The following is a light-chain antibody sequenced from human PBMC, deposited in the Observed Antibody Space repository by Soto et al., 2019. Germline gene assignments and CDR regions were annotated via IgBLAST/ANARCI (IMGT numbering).Light chain of an antibody. J-gene: IGKJ1*01. Sequence: EIVLTQSPGTLSLSPGERATLSCRASQSVSSSYLAWYQQKPGQAPRLLIYGASSRATSIPDRFSGSGSGTEFTRTISRLEPEDVAVYYCQQYGSSPWTFGQGTKVEIK. V-gene: IGKV3-20*01. CDR1: QSVSSSY. CDR2: GAS. CDR3: QQYGSSPWT.